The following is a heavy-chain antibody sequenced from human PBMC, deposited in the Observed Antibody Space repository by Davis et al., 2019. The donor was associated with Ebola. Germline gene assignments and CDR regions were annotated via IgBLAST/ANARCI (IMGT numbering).Heavy chain of an antibody. Sequence: SVKVSCKASGYTFTGYYMHWVRQAPGQGLEWMGGIIPIFGTANYAQKFQGRVTITADKSTSTAYMELSSLRSEDTAVYYCARNVLRFLEWLDYGMDVWGQGTTVTVSS. D-gene: IGHD3-3*01. CDR1: GYTFTGYY. CDR2: IIPIFGTA. V-gene: IGHV1-69*06. J-gene: IGHJ6*02. CDR3: ARNVLRFLEWLDYGMDV.